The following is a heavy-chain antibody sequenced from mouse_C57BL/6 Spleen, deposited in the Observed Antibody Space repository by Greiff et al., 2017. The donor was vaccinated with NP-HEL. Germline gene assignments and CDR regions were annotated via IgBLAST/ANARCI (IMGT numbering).Heavy chain of an antibody. Sequence: VQLQQSGPELVKPGASVKISCKASGYAFRSSWMNWVKQRPGKGLEWIGRIYPGDGDTNYNGKFKGKATLTADKSSSTAYMQLSSLTSEDSAVYFCARSPFITTVVATDYFDYWGQGTTLTVSS. CDR1: GYAFRSSW. J-gene: IGHJ2*01. V-gene: IGHV1-82*01. CDR3: ARSPFITTVVATDYFDY. CDR2: IYPGDGDT. D-gene: IGHD1-1*01.